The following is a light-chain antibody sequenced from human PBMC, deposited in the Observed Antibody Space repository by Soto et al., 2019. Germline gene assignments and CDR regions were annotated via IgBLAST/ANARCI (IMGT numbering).Light chain of an antibody. CDR3: QQYNNWPLT. Sequence: EIVLTQSPGTLSLSPGERATLSCRASQSVSSSYLAWYQQKPGHAPRLLIYGASSRATGIPDRFSGSGSGTDFTLTISSLQSEDFAVYSCQQYNNWPLTFGGGTKVDIK. CDR2: GAS. J-gene: IGKJ4*01. V-gene: IGKV3-20*01. CDR1: QSVSSSY.